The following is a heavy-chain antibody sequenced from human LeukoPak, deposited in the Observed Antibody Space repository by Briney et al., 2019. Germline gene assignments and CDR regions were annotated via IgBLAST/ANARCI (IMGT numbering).Heavy chain of an antibody. CDR3: ARVYYDSSGYFRP. D-gene: IGHD3-22*01. V-gene: IGHV1-46*01. Sequence: ASVKVSCKASGYTFTSYYMHWVRQAPGQGLEWMGIINPSGGSTSYAQKFQGRVTITADKSTSTAYMELSSLRSEDTAVYYCARVYYDSSGYFRPWGQGTLVTVSS. CDR1: GYTFTSYY. J-gene: IGHJ5*02. CDR2: INPSGGST.